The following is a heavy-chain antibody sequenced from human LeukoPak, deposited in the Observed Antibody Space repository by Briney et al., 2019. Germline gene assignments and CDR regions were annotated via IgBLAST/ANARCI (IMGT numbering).Heavy chain of an antibody. D-gene: IGHD5-18*01. CDR3: AKGPAMAFYYYYYYMDV. V-gene: IGHV3-23*01. CDR1: GFTFSSYA. CDR2: ISGSGGST. J-gene: IGHJ6*03. Sequence: PGESLRLSCAASGFTFSSYAMSWVRQAPGKGLEWVSAISGSGGSTYYAHSVKGRFTTSRDNSKNTLYLQMNSLRAEDTAVYYCAKGPAMAFYYYYYYMDVWGKGTTVTVSS.